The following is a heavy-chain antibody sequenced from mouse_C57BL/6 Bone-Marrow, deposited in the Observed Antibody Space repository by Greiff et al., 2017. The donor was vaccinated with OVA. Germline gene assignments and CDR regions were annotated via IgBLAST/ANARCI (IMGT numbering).Heavy chain of an antibody. V-gene: IGHV1-62-3*01. D-gene: IGHD1-1*01. CDR2: IDPNSGGT. J-gene: IGHJ4*01. Sequence: QVQLQQPGAELVKPGASVKLSCKASGYTFTSYWMHWVKQRPGRGLEWIGRIDPNSGGTKYNEKFKSKATLTVDKPSSTAYMQLSSLTSEASSVSYCARGAVVATKDAMDYWGQGSSVTVSS. CDR3: ARGAVVATKDAMDY. CDR1: GYTFTSYW.